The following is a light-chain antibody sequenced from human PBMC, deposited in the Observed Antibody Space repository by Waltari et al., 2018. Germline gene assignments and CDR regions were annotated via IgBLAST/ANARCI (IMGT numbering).Light chain of an antibody. Sequence: DIPVTQSPSSVSESVGDRVIITCRASQAIQNFLNWYRQRPGIAPKLLISGASTLQSGVPSRFSGRGSGSNFTLTIRNLQPEDSASYYCQQSHSVPYNFGQGTKLEIK. J-gene: IGKJ2*01. V-gene: IGKV1-39*01. CDR2: GAS. CDR1: QAIQNF. CDR3: QQSHSVPYN.